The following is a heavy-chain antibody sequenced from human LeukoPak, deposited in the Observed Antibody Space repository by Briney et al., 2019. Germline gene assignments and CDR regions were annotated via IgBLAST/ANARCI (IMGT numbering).Heavy chain of an antibody. V-gene: IGHV3-20*04. D-gene: IGHD3-22*01. J-gene: IGHJ4*02. CDR2: INWNGGST. CDR1: GFTFDDYG. Sequence: PGGSLRLSCAASGFTFDDYGMSWVCQAPGKGLEWVSGINWNGGSTGYADSVKGRFTISRDNAKNSLYLQMNSLRAEDTALYYCARADSSGPDFDYWGQGTLVTVSS. CDR3: ARADSSGPDFDY.